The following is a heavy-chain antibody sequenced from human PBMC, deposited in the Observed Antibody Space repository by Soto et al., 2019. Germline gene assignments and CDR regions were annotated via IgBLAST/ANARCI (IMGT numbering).Heavy chain of an antibody. D-gene: IGHD1-26*01. CDR2: ITSNSDYI. CDR1: GFTFSRSN. V-gene: IGHV3-21*01. J-gene: IGHJ4*02. Sequence: GGSLRLSCAASGFTFSRSNMNWVRQAPGKGLEWVSSITSNSDYIFYADSVKGRFTISRDNAKNSLYLQMNSLRVEDTAVYYCARYSGTYRDYWVQGTLVTVSS. CDR3: ARYSGTYRDY.